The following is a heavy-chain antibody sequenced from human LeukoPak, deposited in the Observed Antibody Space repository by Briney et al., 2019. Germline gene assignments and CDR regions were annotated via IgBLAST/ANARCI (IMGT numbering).Heavy chain of an antibody. V-gene: IGHV2-5*02. Sequence: SGPTLVKPTQTLTLTCTFSGFSLSTSGVGVGWIRQPPGKALEWLALIYWDDDKRYSPSLKSRLTITKDTSKNQVVLTMTNMDPVDTATYYCAHRLDYYDSSGYFPYFDLWGRGTLVTVSS. CDR2: IYWDDDK. J-gene: IGHJ2*01. CDR3: AHRLDYYDSSGYFPYFDL. CDR1: GFSLSTSGVG. D-gene: IGHD3-22*01.